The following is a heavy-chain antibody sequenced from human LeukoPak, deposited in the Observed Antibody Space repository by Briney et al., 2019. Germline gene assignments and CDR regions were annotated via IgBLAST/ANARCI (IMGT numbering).Heavy chain of an antibody. Sequence: GGSLRLSCAASGFTFSSYGMHWVRQAPGKGLEWVAFIRYDGSNKYYADSVKGRFTISRDNSKNTLYLQMNSLRAEDTAVYYCAKGGTVVKDEGYYFDYWGQGTLVTVSS. CDR1: GFTFSSYG. V-gene: IGHV3-30*02. CDR2: IRYDGSNK. J-gene: IGHJ4*02. D-gene: IGHD4-23*01. CDR3: AKGGTVVKDEGYYFDY.